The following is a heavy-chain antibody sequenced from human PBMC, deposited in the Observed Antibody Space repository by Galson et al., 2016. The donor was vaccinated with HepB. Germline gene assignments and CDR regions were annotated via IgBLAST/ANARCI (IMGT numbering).Heavy chain of an antibody. CDR3: ATLGSGAYYRRDGFDI. D-gene: IGHD3-10*01. CDR2: FYYTGSA. J-gene: IGHJ3*02. V-gene: IGHV4-59*01. CDR1: GDSIRSYY. Sequence: EPLSLTCTVPGDSIRSYYWSWIRQPPGKGLEWIGYFYYTGSAKYNPSLKSRVTMSVDTSKNQFSLKLSSVTAADTAGYYCATLGSGAYYRRDGFDIWGQGTTVTVS.